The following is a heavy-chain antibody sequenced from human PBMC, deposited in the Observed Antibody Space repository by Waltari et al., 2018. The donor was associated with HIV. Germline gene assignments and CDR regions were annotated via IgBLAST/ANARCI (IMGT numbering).Heavy chain of an antibody. V-gene: IGHV3-23*01. CDR1: AFTLRRHA. Sequence: VHLLYSVGGLFHPWGSLRISSTRSAFTLRRHAISWDRQAPGKGLEWVSAIFGDGGSTFYADSVKGRFTISRDNSKNTLDLQMNSLRAEDTAVYYCAKGTLNPLTTDYWGQGTLVTVSS. CDR2: IFGDGGST. J-gene: IGHJ4*02. CDR3: AKGTLNPLTTDY. D-gene: IGHD4-17*01.